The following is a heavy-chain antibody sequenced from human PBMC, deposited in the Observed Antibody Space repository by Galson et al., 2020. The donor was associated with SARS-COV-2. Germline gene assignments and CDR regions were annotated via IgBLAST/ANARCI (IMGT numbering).Heavy chain of an antibody. CDR1: GFTFSSYG. V-gene: IGHV3-33*01. CDR2: IWYDGSNK. J-gene: IGHJ6*03. D-gene: IGHD6-13*01. Sequence: GESLKISCAASGFTFSSYGMHWVRQAPGKGLEWVAVIWYDGSNKYYADSVKGRFTISRDNSKNTLYLQMNSLRAEDTAVYYCARDGSSSWYYYYMDVWGKRTTVTVSS. CDR3: ARDGSSSWYYYYMDV.